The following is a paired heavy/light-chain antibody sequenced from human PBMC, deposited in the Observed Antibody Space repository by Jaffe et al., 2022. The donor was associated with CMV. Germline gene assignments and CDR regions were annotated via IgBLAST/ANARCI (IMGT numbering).Light chain of an antibody. CDR2: WAS. CDR1: QSVLYSSDNKNY. CDR3: QQYYSIPDT. Sequence: DIVMTQSPDSLAVSLGERATINCKSSQSVLYSSDNKNYLAWYQQKPGQPPKLLIYWASTRESGVPDRFSGSGSGTDFTLTISSLQAEDVAVYYCQQYYSIPDTFGQGTKLEIK. J-gene: IGKJ2*01. V-gene: IGKV4-1*01.
Heavy chain of an antibody. CDR2: INGGRT. CDR1: GFTFNNYA. J-gene: IGHJ2*01. D-gene: IGHD7-27*01. Sequence: EVQLLESGGGLVQPGGSLRLSCAASGFTFNNYAVTWVRQAPGKGLEWLSTINGGRTYYVDSVKGRFTISRDNSKNTLSLQINSLRAEDTAVYYCAKSGWGHQVRYFDLWGRGTLVTVSS. CDR3: AKSGWGHQVRYFDL. V-gene: IGHV3-23*01.